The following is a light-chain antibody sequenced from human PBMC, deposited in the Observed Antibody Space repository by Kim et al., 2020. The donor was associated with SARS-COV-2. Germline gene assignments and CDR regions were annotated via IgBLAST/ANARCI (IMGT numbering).Light chain of an antibody. Sequence: ALGQTVRIPGQEHTLGSLYANWYQQKPGPAPVLVIYVNKNQPSGIPDRFSGSSSGNTASLTITGAQAEDDADYYCNSRDRSGNHVVFGGGTQLTVL. CDR3: NSRDRSGNHVV. J-gene: IGLJ2*01. CDR2: VNK. CDR1: TLGSLY. V-gene: IGLV3-19*01.